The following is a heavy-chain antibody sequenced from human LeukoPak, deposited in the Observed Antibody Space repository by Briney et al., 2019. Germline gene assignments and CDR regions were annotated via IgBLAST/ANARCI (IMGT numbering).Heavy chain of an antibody. Sequence: SGPALVKPTETLRLTGTFSGFSLSTSGMGVSWIRRPPGKAREGLARSDWDDDKYYSTSLRSRLTISTDTSQNQVVLSTTTIAPVDTATYSCARRDRGDYSDAFDIWGKGTMVTVSS. J-gene: IGHJ3*02. CDR1: GFSLSTSGMG. CDR2: SDWDDDK. CDR3: ARRDRGDYSDAFDI. V-gene: IGHV2-70*11. D-gene: IGHD2-21*02.